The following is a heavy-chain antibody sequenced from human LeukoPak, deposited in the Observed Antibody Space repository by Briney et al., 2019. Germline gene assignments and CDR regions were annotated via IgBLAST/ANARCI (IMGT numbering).Heavy chain of an antibody. Sequence: GGSLRLSCAASGFTFSDYYMSWIRQAPGKGLEWVSYISSSGSTIYYADSVKGRFTISRDNAKNSLYLQMNSLRAEDTAVYYCARDKITMVRGVPLSEARDGMDVWGQGTTVTVSS. CDR2: ISSSGSTI. J-gene: IGHJ6*02. D-gene: IGHD3-10*01. V-gene: IGHV3-11*01. CDR1: GFTFSDYY. CDR3: ARDKITMVRGVPLSEARDGMDV.